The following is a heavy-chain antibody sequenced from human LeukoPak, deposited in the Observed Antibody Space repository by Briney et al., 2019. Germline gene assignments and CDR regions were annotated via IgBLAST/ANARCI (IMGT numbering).Heavy chain of an antibody. CDR2: ISSSGGTT. V-gene: IGHV3-23*01. D-gene: IGHD3-22*01. Sequence: GGSLRLSCAASGFTFANYAVSWVRQAPGKGLEWVSRISSSGGTTYYADSVKGRFTISRDNSKNTLSLQLSSLRAEDTAVYYCARLTSSGFLDLWGQGTLVTVSS. J-gene: IGHJ5*02. CDR1: GFTFANYA. CDR3: ARLTSSGFLDL.